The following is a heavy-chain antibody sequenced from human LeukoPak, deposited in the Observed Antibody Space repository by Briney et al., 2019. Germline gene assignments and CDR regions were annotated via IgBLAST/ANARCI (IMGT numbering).Heavy chain of an antibody. CDR2: ISGDGGST. D-gene: IGHD6-6*01. Sequence: PGGSLRLSCAASGFTFDDSAMHWVRQAPGKGLEWVSLISGDGGSTYYADSVKGRFTISRDNSKYSLYLQMNSLRTEDTALYYCAKDQLYSSSGLHYYYYGMDVWGQGTTVTVSS. CDR1: GFTFDDSA. J-gene: IGHJ6*02. V-gene: IGHV3-43*02. CDR3: AKDQLYSSSGLHYYYYGMDV.